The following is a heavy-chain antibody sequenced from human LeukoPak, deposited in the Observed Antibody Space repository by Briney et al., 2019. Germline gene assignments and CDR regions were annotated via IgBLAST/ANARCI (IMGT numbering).Heavy chain of an antibody. CDR2: IYYSGST. CDR1: GGSISSYY. V-gene: IGHV4-59*01. D-gene: IGHD2-2*01. J-gene: IGHJ3*02. CDR3: ARGPPDCSSTSCYAFDAFDI. Sequence: PSETLSLTCTVSGGSISSYYWSWIRQPPGKGLEWIGYIYYSGSTNYNPSLKSRVTISVDTSKNQFTLKLSSVTAADTAVYYCARGPPDCSSTSCYAFDAFDIWGQGTMVTVSS.